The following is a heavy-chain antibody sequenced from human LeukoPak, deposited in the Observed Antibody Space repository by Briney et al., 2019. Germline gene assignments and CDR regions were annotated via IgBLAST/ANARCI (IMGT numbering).Heavy chain of an antibody. D-gene: IGHD5-24*01. Sequence: ASVKVSCKASGGTFSSYTISWVRQAPGQGLEWMGRIIPILGIANYAQKFQGRVTITADKSTSTAYMELSSLRSEDTAVYYCARDLEGSERDGYTSAGDYWGQGTLVTVSS. CDR1: GGTFSSYT. CDR2: IIPILGIA. J-gene: IGHJ4*02. V-gene: IGHV1-69*04. CDR3: ARDLEGSERDGYTSAGDY.